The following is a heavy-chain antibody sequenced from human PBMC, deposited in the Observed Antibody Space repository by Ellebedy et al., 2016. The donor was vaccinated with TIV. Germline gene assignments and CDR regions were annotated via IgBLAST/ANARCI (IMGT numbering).Heavy chain of an antibody. Sequence: GESLKISCAASRFSFSSYWMSWVRQAPGKGLEWVANIRQDGSKNYVDSVKGRFTIARDNAQNSLYLQMNRLRVEDTAVYYCARDGAYGDYAPGQYGMDVWGQGTTVIVS. CDR2: IRQDGSK. D-gene: IGHD4-17*01. V-gene: IGHV3-7*03. J-gene: IGHJ6*02. CDR3: ARDGAYGDYAPGQYGMDV. CDR1: RFSFSSYW.